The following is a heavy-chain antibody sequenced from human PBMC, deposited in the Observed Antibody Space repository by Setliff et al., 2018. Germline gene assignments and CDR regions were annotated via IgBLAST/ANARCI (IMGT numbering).Heavy chain of an antibody. Sequence: PSETLSLTCTVSGGSISSSSYYWGWIRQPPGKGLEWIGIIYYSGSTYYNPSLKSRVTISVDTSKNQFSLKLSSVTAADTAVYYCARQRQLVIGSTAYYYYGMDVWGQGTTVTVSS. CDR3: ARQRQLVIGSTAYYYYGMDV. CDR1: GGSISSSSYY. D-gene: IGHD6-13*01. V-gene: IGHV4-39*07. J-gene: IGHJ6*02. CDR2: IYYSGST.